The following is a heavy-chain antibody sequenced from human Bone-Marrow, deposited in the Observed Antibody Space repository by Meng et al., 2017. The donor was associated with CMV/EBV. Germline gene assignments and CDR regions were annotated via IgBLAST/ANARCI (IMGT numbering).Heavy chain of an antibody. CDR3: TTVGSYYVSGPY. J-gene: IGHJ4*02. CDR1: GFTFSNAW. CDR2: IKSKTDGGTT. D-gene: IGHD1-26*01. Sequence: GASVKISCAASGFTFSNAWMSWVRQAPGKGLEWVGRIKSKTDGGTTDYAAPVKGRFTISRDDSKNTLYLQMNSLKTEDTAVYYCTTVGSYYVSGPYWGQRNLVHFSS. V-gene: IGHV3-15*01.